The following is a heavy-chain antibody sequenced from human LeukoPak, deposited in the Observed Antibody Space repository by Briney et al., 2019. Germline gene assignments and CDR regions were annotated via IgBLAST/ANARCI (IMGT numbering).Heavy chain of an antibody. CDR1: GGSISSYY. J-gene: IGHJ4*02. CDR3: ARGYSSSWYYFDY. D-gene: IGHD6-13*01. Sequence: SETLSLTCTVSGGSISSYYWSWIRQPPGKGLEWIGYIYYSGSTNYNPSLKSRVTISVDTSKNQFSLKLSSVTAADTAVYYCARGYSSSWYYFDYWGQGTLATVSS. V-gene: IGHV4-59*01. CDR2: IYYSGST.